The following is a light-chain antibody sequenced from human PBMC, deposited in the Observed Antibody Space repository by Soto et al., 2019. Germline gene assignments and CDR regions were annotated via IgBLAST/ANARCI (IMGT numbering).Light chain of an antibody. J-gene: IGLJ2*01. Sequence: QSVLTQPPSASGSPGHSVPISCTGTSSYVGGHNYVSWYQQHPGKAPKLIIYDVNKRPSGVPDRFSGSKSGNTASLTVSGLQAEDEADYYCNSYAGTKNLVFGGGTK. V-gene: IGLV2-8*01. CDR2: DVN. CDR1: SSYVGGHNY. CDR3: NSYAGTKNLV.